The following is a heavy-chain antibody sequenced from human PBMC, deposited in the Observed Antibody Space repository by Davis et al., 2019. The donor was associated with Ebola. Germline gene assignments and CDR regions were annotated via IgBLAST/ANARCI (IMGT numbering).Heavy chain of an antibody. V-gene: IGHV4-59*08. J-gene: IGHJ4*02. CDR1: GGSFSNYY. CDR2: IHYSGST. CDR3: ARHRGASFDS. D-gene: IGHD3-10*01. Sequence: MPSETLSLTCTVSGGSFSNYYWSWIRQSPAKGLEWIGYIHYSGSTKYSPSLKSRVTISVDTSKNQFSLKLSSMTAADTAIYYCARHRGASFDSWGQGALVTVSS.